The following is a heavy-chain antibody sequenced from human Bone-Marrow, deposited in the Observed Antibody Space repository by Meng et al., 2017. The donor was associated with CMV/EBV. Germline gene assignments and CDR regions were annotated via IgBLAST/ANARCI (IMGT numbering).Heavy chain of an antibody. CDR3: ARSPSIDCGGDCYSDY. V-gene: IGHV3-30*03. Sequence: GGSLRLSCAASGFIFSSYGMHWVRQAPGKGLEWVAVISYDGSNKYYADSVKGRFTISRDNSKNTLYLQMNSLRAEDTAVYYCARSPSIDCGGDCYSDYWGQGTLVAVSS. CDR2: ISYDGSNK. CDR1: GFIFSSYG. D-gene: IGHD2-21*01. J-gene: IGHJ4*02.